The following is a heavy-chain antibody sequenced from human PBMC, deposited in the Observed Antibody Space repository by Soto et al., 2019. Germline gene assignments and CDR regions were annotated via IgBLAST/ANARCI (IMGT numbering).Heavy chain of an antibody. CDR3: ARETLSFGSALDV. CDR2: ITWNGGNT. J-gene: IGHJ6*02. Sequence: LRLSCAASGFRFDDYNMHWVRQAPGKGLEWVSLITWNGGNTYYADSVKGRFTISRDGTSRSVSLQMTSLKSDDTAVYYCARETLSFGSALDVWGQGTTVTVSS. V-gene: IGHV3-43*01. CDR1: GFRFDDYN. D-gene: IGHD3-3*01.